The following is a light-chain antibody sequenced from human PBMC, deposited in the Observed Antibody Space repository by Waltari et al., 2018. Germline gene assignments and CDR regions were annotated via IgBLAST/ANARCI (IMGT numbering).Light chain of an antibody. Sequence: EIVLTQSPATLSLSPGERATLSCRASQSIRSYLAWYQQKPGQAASILIYDASNRDTGVPARFIGSGSGTDFTLTIRSLESEDFAFYYCQQRNDWPLTFGGGTKVEIK. V-gene: IGKV3-11*01. CDR1: QSIRSY. CDR3: QQRNDWPLT. CDR2: DAS. J-gene: IGKJ4*01.